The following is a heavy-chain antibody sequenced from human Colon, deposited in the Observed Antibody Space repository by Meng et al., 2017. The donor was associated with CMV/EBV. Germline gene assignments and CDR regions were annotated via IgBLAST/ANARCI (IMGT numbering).Heavy chain of an antibody. CDR3: ARVPYTKCFDY. Sequence: GASLKTSCAASGFTFSDYYMTWIRQAPGKGLEWLSYITNGGDAIYTADSVKGRFTISRDNAKNSLYLQMNSLRAEDTAIYYCARVPYTKCFDYWGQGTLVTVSS. CDR2: ITNGGDAI. V-gene: IGHV3-11*04. D-gene: IGHD2-2*02. J-gene: IGHJ4*02. CDR1: GFTFSDYY.